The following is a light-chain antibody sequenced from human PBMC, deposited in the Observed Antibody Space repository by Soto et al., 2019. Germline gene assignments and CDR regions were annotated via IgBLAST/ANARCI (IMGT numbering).Light chain of an antibody. V-gene: IGKV3-15*01. CDR1: QSVSSN. CDR3: QHFTNWPLT. J-gene: IGKJ3*01. CDR2: GAS. Sequence: EIVMTQSPATLSVSPGERATLSCRASQSVSSNLAWYQQKPGQAPRLLIYGASTRATGIPARFSGSGSGTEFTLTISSLQSEDFAVYYCQHFTNWPLTFGPGTKVDIK.